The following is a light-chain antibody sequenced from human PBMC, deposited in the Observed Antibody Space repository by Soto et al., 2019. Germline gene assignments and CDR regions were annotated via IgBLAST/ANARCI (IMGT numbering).Light chain of an antibody. Sequence: EIVLTQSPGTLSLYPGESATVSCRASQSVGSSLAWYHHKPGQAPRLLIDGSSGRATGIPDRFSGSGSGTDYPLTISRLAPGDFPVYYCQQYDTLPRTFGQGTKVEF. V-gene: IGKV3-20*01. CDR2: GSS. CDR3: QQYDTLPRT. CDR1: QSVGSS. J-gene: IGKJ1*01.